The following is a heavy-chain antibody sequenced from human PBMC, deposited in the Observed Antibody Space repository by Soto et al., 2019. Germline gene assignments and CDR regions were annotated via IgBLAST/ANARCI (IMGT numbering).Heavy chain of an antibody. Sequence: PSETLSLTCTVSGGSISSSSYYWGWIRQPPGKGLEWIGSIYYSGSTYYNPSLKGRVTISVDTSKNQFSLKLSSVTAADTAVYYCARHPRPAKQWLGSHAPYYYGMDVWGQGTTVTVSS. J-gene: IGHJ6*02. D-gene: IGHD6-19*01. CDR1: GGSISSSSYY. CDR3: ARHPRPAKQWLGSHAPYYYGMDV. CDR2: IYYSGST. V-gene: IGHV4-39*01.